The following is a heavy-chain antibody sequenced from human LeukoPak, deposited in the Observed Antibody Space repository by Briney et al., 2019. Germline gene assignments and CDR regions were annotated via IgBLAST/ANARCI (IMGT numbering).Heavy chain of an antibody. CDR2: IYSAGNS. CDR3: ARAHDRGYYYGFDY. CDR1: GFTVSSNY. D-gene: IGHD3-22*01. J-gene: IGHJ4*02. V-gene: IGHV3-66*01. Sequence: GGSLRLSCAASGFTVSSNYMSWVRQAPGKGLEWVSVIYSAGNSYYADSVQGRFTMSRENPENTLYLQMNSLRAEDTAVYYCARAHDRGYYYGFDYWGQGTLVTVSS.